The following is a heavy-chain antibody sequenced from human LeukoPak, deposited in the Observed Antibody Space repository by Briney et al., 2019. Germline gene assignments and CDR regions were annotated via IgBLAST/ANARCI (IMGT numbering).Heavy chain of an antibody. Sequence: PGGSLRLSCAASGFTFSSHAMSWVRQAPGKGLEWVSDISGSDGSTYYADSVKGRFTISRDNSKNTLYLQMNSLRAEDTAVYYCAKSRETVTARYFDYWGQGTLVTVSS. CDR2: ISGSDGST. J-gene: IGHJ4*02. CDR1: GFTFSSHA. D-gene: IGHD2-21*02. V-gene: IGHV3-23*01. CDR3: AKSRETVTARYFDY.